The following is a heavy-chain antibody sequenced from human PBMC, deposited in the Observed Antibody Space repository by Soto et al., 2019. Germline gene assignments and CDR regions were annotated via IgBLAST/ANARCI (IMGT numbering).Heavy chain of an antibody. CDR2: IYYSGST. Sequence: PSETLSLTCTVSGGSISSGGYYWSWIRQHPGKGLEWIGYIYYSGSTYYNPSLKSRVTISVDTSKNQFSLKLSSVTAADTAVYYCARDDGGSGYYGMDVWGQGTTVTVSS. D-gene: IGHD2-15*01. CDR1: GGSISSGGYY. V-gene: IGHV4-31*03. CDR3: ARDDGGSGYYGMDV. J-gene: IGHJ6*02.